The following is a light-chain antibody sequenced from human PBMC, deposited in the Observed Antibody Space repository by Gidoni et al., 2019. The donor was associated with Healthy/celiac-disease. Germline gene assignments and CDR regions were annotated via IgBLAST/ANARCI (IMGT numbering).Light chain of an antibody. J-gene: IGKJ4*01. CDR1: QGISSY. Sequence: TQLPHSPSSLSPSVGDRVTITCRASQGISSYLAWYQQKPGKAPKLLIYAASTWQSGVPSRSSGSGSGTDFTLTISSLQPEDFATYYCQQLNSYPATFGGGTKVESK. CDR2: AAS. V-gene: IGKV1-9*01. CDR3: QQLNSYPAT.